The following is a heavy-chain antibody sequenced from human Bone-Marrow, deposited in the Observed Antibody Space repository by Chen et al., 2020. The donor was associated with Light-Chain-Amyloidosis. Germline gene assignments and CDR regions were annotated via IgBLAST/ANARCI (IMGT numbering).Heavy chain of an antibody. D-gene: IGHD5-12*01. V-gene: IGHV5-51*01. CDR3: ARRRDGYNFDY. Sequence: EVQLEQSGPEVKKPGESLKISCKGPGYTFHHYWIGWVRQMPGKGLEWMGVIYPDDSDARYSPSFEGQVTISADKSITTAYLQWRSLKASDTAMYYCARRRDGYNFDYWGQGTLVTVSS. CDR1: GYTFHHYW. CDR2: IYPDDSDA. J-gene: IGHJ4*02.